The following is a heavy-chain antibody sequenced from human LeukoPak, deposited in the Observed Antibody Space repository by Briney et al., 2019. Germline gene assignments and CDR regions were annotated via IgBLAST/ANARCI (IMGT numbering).Heavy chain of an antibody. D-gene: IGHD5-24*01. V-gene: IGHV3-48*03. CDR2: ISSSGSTI. CDR3: AREMATTKIDY. CDR1: GVTFSSYE. Sequence: PGGSLRLSCAASGVTFSSYEMNWVRQAPGQGLEWVSYISSSGSTIYYAGSVRGRFTISRDNAKNSLYLQMNSLRTEDTAVYCCAREMATTKIDYWGQGTLVTVSS. J-gene: IGHJ4*02.